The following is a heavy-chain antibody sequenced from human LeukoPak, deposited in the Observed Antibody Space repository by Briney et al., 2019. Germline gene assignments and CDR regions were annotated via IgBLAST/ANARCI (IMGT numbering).Heavy chain of an antibody. CDR2: MYNVGST. V-gene: IGHV4-39*01. CDR1: GGSISSSSYY. D-gene: IGHD1-26*01. Sequence: PSETLSLTCSVSGGSISSSSYYWGWIRQPPGKGLEWIGSMYNVGSTYYNPSLKSRVTISVDTSKNQFSLKLNSVTAADTAVYYCARIPIVGAIDWGQGTLVTVSS. CDR3: ARIPIVGAID. J-gene: IGHJ4*02.